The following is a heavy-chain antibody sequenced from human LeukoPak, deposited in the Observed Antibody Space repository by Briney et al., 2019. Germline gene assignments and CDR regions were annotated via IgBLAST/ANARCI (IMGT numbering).Heavy chain of an antibody. CDR3: ARDSYGDYSFDY. CDR2: ISSSSTI. CDR1: GFTFSSYS. J-gene: IGHJ4*02. V-gene: IGHV3-48*01. Sequence: GGSLRLSCAASGFTFSSYSMNWARQAPGKGLEWVSYISSSSTIYYADSVKGRFTISRDNAKNSLYLQMNSLRAEDTAVYYCARDSYGDYSFDYWGQGTLVTVSS. D-gene: IGHD4-17*01.